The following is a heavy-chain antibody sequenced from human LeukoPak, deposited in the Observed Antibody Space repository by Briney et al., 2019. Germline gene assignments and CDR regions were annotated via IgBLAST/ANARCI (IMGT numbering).Heavy chain of an antibody. CDR3: ARDQRFCGSATCYMLTWYIDL. Sequence: GASVKVSCEASGYTFTGYYIHWVRLVPGQGLEWLGWINPNGGGTKYAQKFQARITMTRDTAINTAYMELSSLTSDDTAIYYCARDQRFCGSATCYMLTWYIDLWGRGTLVTVSS. CDR1: GYTFTGYY. V-gene: IGHV1-2*02. D-gene: IGHD2-2*02. J-gene: IGHJ2*01. CDR2: INPNGGGT.